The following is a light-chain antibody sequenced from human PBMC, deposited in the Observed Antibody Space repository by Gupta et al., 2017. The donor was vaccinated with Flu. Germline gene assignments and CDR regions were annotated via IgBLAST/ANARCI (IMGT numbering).Light chain of an antibody. CDR2: EVS. J-gene: IGLJ3*02. V-gene: IGLV2-14*03. CDR1: SSDVGGYNY. CDR3: SSFTTSSTLV. Sequence: SALTQPASVSGSPGQSITISCTGTSSDVGGYNYVSWYQQHPGKVPKLMIYEVSNRPSGVSDRFSASKSGNTASLTISGLQAEDEADYYCSSFTTSSTLVFGGGTKVFVL.